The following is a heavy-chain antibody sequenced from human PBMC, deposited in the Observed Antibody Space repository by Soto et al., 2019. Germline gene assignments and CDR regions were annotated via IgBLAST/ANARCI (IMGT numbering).Heavy chain of an antibody. CDR1: GFSLSSYG. CDR3: AKDRGQSSGFYHYHGMEV. V-gene: IGHV3-30*18. J-gene: IGHJ6*02. D-gene: IGHD5-18*01. CDR2: ISSGGSNR. Sequence: QVQLVESGGGVVQPGRSLRLSCVVSGFSLSSYGMHWVRQAPGKGLEWVAVISSGGSNRYYADSVKGRFTISKDTSKKTLFLQMNSLRAEDTALYYCAKDRGQSSGFYHYHGMEVWGHGTTVTVS.